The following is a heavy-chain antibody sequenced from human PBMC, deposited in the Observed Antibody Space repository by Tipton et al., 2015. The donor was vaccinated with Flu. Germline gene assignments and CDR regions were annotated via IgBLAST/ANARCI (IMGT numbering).Heavy chain of an antibody. J-gene: IGHJ4*02. Sequence: LRLSCSISGDSIRSYYWSWIRQPAGKGLEWIGRIYTSGTMIYNPSLKSRVTMSIDPPKNQFSLKLSSVTAADTAVYYCARGSGSGTDVTFYFWGQGTLVTVSS. CDR3: ARGSGSGTDVTFYF. D-gene: IGHD3-10*01. CDR1: GDSIRSYY. CDR2: IYTSGTM. V-gene: IGHV4-4*07.